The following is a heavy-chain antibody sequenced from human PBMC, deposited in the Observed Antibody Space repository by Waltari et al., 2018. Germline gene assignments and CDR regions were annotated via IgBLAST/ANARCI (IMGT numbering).Heavy chain of an antibody. D-gene: IGHD1-1*01. CDR2: ISTDASDT. J-gene: IGHJ6*02. Sequence: EEQLVESGGGLVQPGDSLRLSCAASGFTFSSFWMNWVRQAPGKGPLWVSRISTDASDTTYADSVKGRFTISRDNARNTLYLQMNRLRAEDTAVYFCARASRRKYRSPVPGRHYYYGMDVWGQGTTVTVSS. CDR1: GFTFSSFW. V-gene: IGHV3-74*03. CDR3: ARASRRKYRSPVPGRHYYYGMDV.